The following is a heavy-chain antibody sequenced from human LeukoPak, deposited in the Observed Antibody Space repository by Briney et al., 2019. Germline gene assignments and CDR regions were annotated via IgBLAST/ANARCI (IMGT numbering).Heavy chain of an antibody. D-gene: IGHD3-3*01. CDR2: IYYSGST. CDR1: GGSLSSYY. CDR3: ARARGIFGVVEFDY. J-gene: IGHJ4*02. Sequence: PSETLSLTYTVSGGSLSSYYWSWIRQPPGKGLEWIGYIYYSGSTNYNPSLKSRVTISVDTSKNQFSLKLSSVTAADTAVYYCARARGIFGVVEFDYWGQGTLVTVSS. V-gene: IGHV4-59*01.